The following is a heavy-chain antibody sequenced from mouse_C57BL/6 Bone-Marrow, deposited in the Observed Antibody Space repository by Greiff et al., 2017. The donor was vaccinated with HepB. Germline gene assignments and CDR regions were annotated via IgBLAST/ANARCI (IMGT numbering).Heavy chain of an antibody. V-gene: IGHV1-78*01. D-gene: IGHD1-1*01. Sequence: QVQLQQSDAELVKPGASVKISCKVSGYTLTDHTIHWMKQRPEQGLEWIGYIYPRDGSTKYNEKFKGKATLTADKSSSTAYMQLSSLTSEDSAVYYCARGYGKRSLDYWGQGTTLTVSS. CDR3: ARGYGKRSLDY. CDR1: GYTLTDHT. CDR2: IYPRDGST. J-gene: IGHJ2*01.